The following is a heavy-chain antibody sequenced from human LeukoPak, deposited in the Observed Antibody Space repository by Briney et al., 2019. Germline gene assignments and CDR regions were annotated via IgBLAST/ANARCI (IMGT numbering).Heavy chain of an antibody. V-gene: IGHV3-30*03. J-gene: IGHJ4*02. CDR2: IAEDGKTT. CDR3: ARDMWQELRCLDY. CDR1: GFTFTIYG. Sequence: GGSLRLSCAASGFTFTIYGMHWVRQAPGKGLEWVAVIAEDGKTTYYADSVKGRFTISRDNSKNTLYLQMDSLRADDTAVYYCARDMWQELRCLDYWGQGTLVTVSS. D-gene: IGHD3-16*01.